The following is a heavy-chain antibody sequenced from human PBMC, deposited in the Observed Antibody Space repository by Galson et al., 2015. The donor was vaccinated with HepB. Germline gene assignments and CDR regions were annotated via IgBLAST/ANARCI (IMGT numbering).Heavy chain of an antibody. J-gene: IGHJ6*02. D-gene: IGHD6-13*01. Sequence: SVKVSCKVSGYTLTELSMHWVRQAPGKGLEWMGGFDPEDGETIYAQKFQGRVTMTEDTSTDTAYMELSSLRSEDTAVYYCATASGNTRSAAGSYYYYYGMDVWGQGTTVTVSS. CDR3: ATASGNTRSAAGSYYYYYGMDV. V-gene: IGHV1-24*01. CDR2: FDPEDGET. CDR1: GYTLTELS.